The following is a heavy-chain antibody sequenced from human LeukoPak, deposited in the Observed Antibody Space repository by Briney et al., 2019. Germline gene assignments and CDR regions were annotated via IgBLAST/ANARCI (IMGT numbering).Heavy chain of an antibody. D-gene: IGHD6-19*01. J-gene: IGHJ6*03. Sequence: GGSLRLSCAASGFTFSSYAMSWVRQAPGKGLEWVSAISGSGGSTYYADSVKGRFTISRDNSKNTLYLQMNSLRAEDTAVYYCAKASYSSGWSLYYYYMDVWGKGTTVTVSS. CDR2: ISGSGGST. V-gene: IGHV3-23*01. CDR1: GFTFSSYA. CDR3: AKASYSSGWSLYYYYMDV.